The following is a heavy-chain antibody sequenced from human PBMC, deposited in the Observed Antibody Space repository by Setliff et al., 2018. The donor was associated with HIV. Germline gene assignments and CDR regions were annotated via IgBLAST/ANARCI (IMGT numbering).Heavy chain of an antibody. Sequence: PSETLSLTCTVSGASINSHYWSWIRQPPGKGLECIGSIYYSGVTKYRPSLKSRVTISVDTSKNHVSLRLNSVTAADTAVYYCVRVFDRWLLDAFDIWGQGTMVTVSS. J-gene: IGHJ3*02. CDR1: GASINSHY. D-gene: IGHD2-15*01. CDR2: IYYSGVT. CDR3: VRVFDRWLLDAFDI. V-gene: IGHV4-59*11.